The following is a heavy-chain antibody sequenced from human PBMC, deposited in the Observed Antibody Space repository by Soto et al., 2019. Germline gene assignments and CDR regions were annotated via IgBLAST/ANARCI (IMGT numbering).Heavy chain of an antibody. Sequence: QVQLVESGGGVVQPGRSLRLSCAASGFPFSSYGMHWVRQVPGKGLEWAAVISDDGSKEWYADSVKGRFTISRDNSKKTLCLQIQSTRAEDTAVDYFAQDLDGGSHHEGGDSWGQGTLVTVSS. D-gene: IGHD3-16*01. V-gene: IGHV3-30*18. CDR1: GFPFSSYG. J-gene: IGHJ4*02. CDR2: ISDDGSKE. CDR3: AQDLDGGSHHEGGDS.